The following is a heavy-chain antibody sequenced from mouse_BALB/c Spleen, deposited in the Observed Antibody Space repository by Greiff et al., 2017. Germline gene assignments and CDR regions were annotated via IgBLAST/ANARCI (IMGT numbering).Heavy chain of an antibody. D-gene: IGHD2-3*01. Sequence: DVKLVESGGGLVQPGESLKLSCESNEYEFPSHDMSWVRKTPEKRLELVAAINSDGGSTYYPDTMERRFIISRDNTKKTLYLQMSSLRSEDTALYYCARGGYDGGGSPFAYWGQGTLVTVSA. CDR1: EYEFPSHD. J-gene: IGHJ3*01. V-gene: IGHV5-2*01. CDR2: INSDGGST. CDR3: ARGGYDGGGSPFAY.